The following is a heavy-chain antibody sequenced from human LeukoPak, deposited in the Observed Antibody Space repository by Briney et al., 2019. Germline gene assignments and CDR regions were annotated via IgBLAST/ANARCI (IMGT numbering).Heavy chain of an antibody. D-gene: IGHD3-10*01. CDR2: ISAYNGNT. V-gene: IGHV1-18*01. CDR3: ARDLVSHYYGSGSFN. CDR1: GYTFTSYG. Sequence: ASVKVSCKASGYTFTSYGISWARQAPGQGLEWMGWISAYNGNTNYAQKLQGRVTMTTDTSTSTAYMELRSLRSDDTAVYYCARDLVSHYYGSGSFNWGQGTLVIVSS. J-gene: IGHJ4*02.